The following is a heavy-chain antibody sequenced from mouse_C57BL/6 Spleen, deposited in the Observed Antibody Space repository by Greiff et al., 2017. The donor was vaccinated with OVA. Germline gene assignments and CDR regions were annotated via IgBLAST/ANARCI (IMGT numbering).Heavy chain of an antibody. J-gene: IGHJ3*01. CDR2: IDTSDNCT. CDR3: SREAY. V-gene: IGHV1-69*01. Sequence: QVQLQQPGAELVMPGTSVKLSCKASGYTFTSYWMHWVKQRPGQGLEWIGEIDTSDNCTNYNQKFKGKSTLTVYKSSSTASMQLSSLTSEDTAVYFCSREAYWGQGTLVTVSA. CDR1: GYTFTSYW.